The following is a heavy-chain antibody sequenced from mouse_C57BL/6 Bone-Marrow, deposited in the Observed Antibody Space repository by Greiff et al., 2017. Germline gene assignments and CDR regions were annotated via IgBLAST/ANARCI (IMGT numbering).Heavy chain of an antibody. CDR3: TYYYGSSYYFDY. CDR1: GFNITDDY. J-gene: IGHJ2*01. D-gene: IGHD1-1*01. CDR2: IDPENGDT. V-gene: IGHV14-4*01. Sequence: VQLQQSGAELVRPGASVKLSCTASGFNITDDYMHWVKQRPEQGLEWIGWIDPENGDTEYASKFQGKATITADTSSNTAYLQLSSLTSEDTAVYYCTYYYGSSYYFDYWGQGTTLTVSS.